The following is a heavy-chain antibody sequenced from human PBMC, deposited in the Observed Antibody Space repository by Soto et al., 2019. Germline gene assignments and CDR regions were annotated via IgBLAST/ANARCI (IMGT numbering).Heavy chain of an antibody. D-gene: IGHD2-15*01. J-gene: IGHJ5*01. V-gene: IGHV1-46*01. CDR2: INPSGGST. CDR3: ARKRVVVVVSILDRNWFDP. Sequence: ASVKVSCKASGYTFTSYYMHWVRQAPGQGLEWMGIINPSGGSTSYAQKFQGRVTMTRDTSTSTVYMELSSLRSEDTAVYYCARKRVVVVVSILDRNWFDPWGQGTLVTVSS. CDR1: GYTFTSYY.